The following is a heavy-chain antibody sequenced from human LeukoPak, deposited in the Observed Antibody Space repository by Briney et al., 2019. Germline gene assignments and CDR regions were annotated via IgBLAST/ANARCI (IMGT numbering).Heavy chain of an antibody. D-gene: IGHD3-22*01. CDR3: ARGLYYYDSSGYYGY. CDR2: INPNSGGT. Sequence: PSVKVSCKASGGTFSSYAISWVRQAPGQGLEWMGWINPNSGGTNYAQKFQGRVTMTRDTSISTAYMELSRLRSDDTAVYYCARGLYYYDSSGYYGYWGQGTLVTVSS. J-gene: IGHJ4*02. CDR1: GGTFSSYA. V-gene: IGHV1-2*02.